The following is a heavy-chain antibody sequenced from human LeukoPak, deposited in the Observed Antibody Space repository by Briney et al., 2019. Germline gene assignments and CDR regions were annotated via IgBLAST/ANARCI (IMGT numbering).Heavy chain of an antibody. Sequence: SETLSLTCTVSGGSISGGDYYWSWIRQPPGKGLEWIGYIYYSGSTHYNPSLKSRLTISVDTSKNQFSLKLSSVTAADTAVYYCARGPLRITIFGVVRYFDYWGQGTLLTVSS. D-gene: IGHD3-3*01. J-gene: IGHJ4*02. CDR3: ARGPLRITIFGVVRYFDY. CDR1: GGSISGGDYY. V-gene: IGHV4-30-4*01. CDR2: IYYSGST.